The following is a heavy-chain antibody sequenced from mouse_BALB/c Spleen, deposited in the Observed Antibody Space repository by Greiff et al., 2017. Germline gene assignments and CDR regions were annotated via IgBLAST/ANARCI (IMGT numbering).Heavy chain of an antibody. D-gene: IGHD1-2*01. CDR3: ARGLLRLYAMDY. CDR1: GFTFSSFG. CDR2: ISSGSSTI. Sequence: DVQLQESGGGLVQPGGSRKLSCAASGFTFSSFGMHWVRQAPEKGLEWVAYISSGSSTIYYADTVKGRFTISRDNPKNTLFLQMTSLRSEDTAMYYCARGLLRLYAMDYWGQGTSVTVSS. V-gene: IGHV5-17*02. J-gene: IGHJ4*01.